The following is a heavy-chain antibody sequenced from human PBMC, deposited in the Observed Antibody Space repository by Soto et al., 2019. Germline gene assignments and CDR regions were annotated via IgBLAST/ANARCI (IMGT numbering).Heavy chain of an antibody. Sequence: SETLSLTCTISGGSINSNFLTWIRQPAGKGLEWIGLISSNGDTNYNPSLRGRVSMSLDTSKNHFSLKLNSVTASDTAVYFCARELWMAGLVYYFDFWGQGTLVTVSS. CDR3: ARELWMAGLVYYFDF. J-gene: IGHJ4*02. D-gene: IGHD6-19*01. CDR2: ISSNGDT. V-gene: IGHV4-4*07. CDR1: GGSINSNF.